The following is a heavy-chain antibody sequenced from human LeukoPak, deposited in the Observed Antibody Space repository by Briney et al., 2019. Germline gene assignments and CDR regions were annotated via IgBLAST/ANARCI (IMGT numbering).Heavy chain of an antibody. D-gene: IGHD3-22*01. CDR1: GGSISSSSYY. CDR3: ASNNYDRSNREIDY. Sequence: SETLSLTCTVSGGSISSSSYYWGWIRQPPGKGLEWIGSIYYSGSTYYNPSLKSRVTISVDTSKNQFSLKLSSVTAADTAAYYCASNNYDRSNREIDYWGQGTLVTVSS. V-gene: IGHV4-39*01. J-gene: IGHJ4*02. CDR2: IYYSGST.